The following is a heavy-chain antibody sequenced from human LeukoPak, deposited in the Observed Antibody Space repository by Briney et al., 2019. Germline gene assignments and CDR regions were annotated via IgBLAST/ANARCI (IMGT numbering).Heavy chain of an antibody. Sequence: PSETLSLTCTVSGGSISSSSYYWGWIRQPPGKGLEWIGSIYYSGSTYYNPSLKSRVTISVDTSKNQFSLKLSSVTAADTAVYYCARDRGSGSYYGPYYYYYGMDVWGQGTTVTVSS. CDR2: IYYSGST. V-gene: IGHV4-39*07. D-gene: IGHD1-26*01. J-gene: IGHJ6*02. CDR3: ARDRGSGSYYGPYYYYYGMDV. CDR1: GGSISSSSYY.